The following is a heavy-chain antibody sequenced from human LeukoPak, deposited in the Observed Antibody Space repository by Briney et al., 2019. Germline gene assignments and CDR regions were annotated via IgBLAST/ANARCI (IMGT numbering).Heavy chain of an antibody. CDR2: MNPNNGNT. CDR3: ARLASSSWPLYYYYGMDV. Sequence: ASVKVSCKASGYTFTSYDINWVRQATGQGLEWMGWMNPNNGNTGYAQKFQGRVTMTRSTSISTAYMELSSLRSEDTAVYYCARLASSSWPLYYYYGMDVWGQGTTVAVSS. CDR1: GYTFTSYD. D-gene: IGHD6-13*01. V-gene: IGHV1-8*01. J-gene: IGHJ6*02.